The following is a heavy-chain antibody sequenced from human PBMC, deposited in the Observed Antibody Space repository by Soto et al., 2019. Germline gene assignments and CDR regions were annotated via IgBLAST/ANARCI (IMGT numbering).Heavy chain of an antibody. CDR3: ARAFIAAAGIHKFDP. V-gene: IGHV1-18*01. J-gene: IGHJ5*02. D-gene: IGHD6-13*01. Sequence: TSVKVSCKASGYTFTSYGISWVRQAPGQGLEWMGWISAYNGNTNYAQKLQGRVTMTTDTSTSTAYMELRSLRSDDTAVYYCARAFIAAAGIHKFDPWGQGTLVTVSS. CDR1: GYTFTSYG. CDR2: ISAYNGNT.